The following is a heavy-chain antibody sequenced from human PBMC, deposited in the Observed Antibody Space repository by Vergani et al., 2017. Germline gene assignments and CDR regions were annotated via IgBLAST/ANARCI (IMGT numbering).Heavy chain of an antibody. CDR2: IYPGDSDT. D-gene: IGHD3-22*01. CDR1: GYSFTSYW. CDR3: ARPFGYDSSGRHWAYYYYGMDV. Sequence: EVQLVQSGAEVKKPGESLKISCKGSGYSFTSYWIGWVRQMPGKGLEWMGIIYPGDSDTRYSPSFQGQVTISADKSISTAYLQWSSLKASDTAMYYCARPFGYDSSGRHWAYYYYGMDVWGQGTTVTVSS. J-gene: IGHJ6*02. V-gene: IGHV5-51*01.